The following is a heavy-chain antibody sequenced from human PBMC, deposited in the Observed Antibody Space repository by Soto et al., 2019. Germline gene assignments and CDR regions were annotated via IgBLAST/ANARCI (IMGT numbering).Heavy chain of an antibody. CDR1: GGSVNSGSYY. CDR3: ARDMKGSSGRNWYFDL. V-gene: IGHV4-61*01. Sequence: QVQLQESGPGLVKPSETLSLTCTVSGGSVNSGSYYWSWIRQPPGKGLEWIGYIYYSGSTNYNPSLKSRVTISVDTSKNQFSLKLSSVTAADTAVYYCARDMKGSSGRNWYFDLWGRGTLVTVSS. D-gene: IGHD6-6*01. J-gene: IGHJ2*01. CDR2: IYYSGST.